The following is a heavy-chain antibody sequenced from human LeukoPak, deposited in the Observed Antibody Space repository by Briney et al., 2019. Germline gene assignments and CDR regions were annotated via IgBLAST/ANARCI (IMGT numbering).Heavy chain of an antibody. CDR1: GFTFSSYW. CDR2: IKQDGSEK. J-gene: IGHJ4*02. V-gene: IGHV3-7*01. CDR3: ARDRSSSWYQNFDY. Sequence: PGGSLRLSCAASGFTFSSYWMGWVRQAPGKGLEWVANIKQDGSEKYYVDSVKGRFTISRDNAKNSLYLQMNSLRAEDTAVYYCARDRSSSWYQNFDYWGQGTLVTVSS. D-gene: IGHD6-13*01.